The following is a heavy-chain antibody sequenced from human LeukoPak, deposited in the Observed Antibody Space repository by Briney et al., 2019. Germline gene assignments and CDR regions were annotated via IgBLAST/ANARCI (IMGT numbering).Heavy chain of an antibody. Sequence: GGSLRLSCAASGFTFSSYAMSWVRQAAGKGLEGVSAISGSGGSTYYADSVKGRFTISRDNSKNTLYLQMNSLRAEDTAVYYCAKLSWIQLWSSFDYWGQGTLVTVSS. V-gene: IGHV3-23*01. CDR1: GFTFSSYA. D-gene: IGHD5-18*01. CDR2: ISGSGGST. CDR3: AKLSWIQLWSSFDY. J-gene: IGHJ4*02.